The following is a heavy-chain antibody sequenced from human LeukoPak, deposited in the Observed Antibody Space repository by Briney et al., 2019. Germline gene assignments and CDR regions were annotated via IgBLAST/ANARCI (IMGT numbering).Heavy chain of an antibody. J-gene: IGHJ3*02. Sequence: SETLSLTCTVSGGSISSYQWSWIRQAPGKGLEWIGYIYYSGSTNYNPSLKSRVTMSVDTSKNQFSLKLSSVTAADTAVYYCARWGSYSSGWANDAFDIWGQGTMVTVSS. CDR3: ARWGSYSSGWANDAFDI. V-gene: IGHV4-59*08. CDR2: IYYSGST. D-gene: IGHD6-19*01. CDR1: GGSISSYQ.